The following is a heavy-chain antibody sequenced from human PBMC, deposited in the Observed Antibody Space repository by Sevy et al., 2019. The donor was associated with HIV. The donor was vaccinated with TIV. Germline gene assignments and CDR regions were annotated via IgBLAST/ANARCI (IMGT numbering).Heavy chain of an antibody. CDR3: ARDWRGYIGSGSDYYYYGMDV. CDR2: IKEDGSEK. J-gene: IGHJ6*02. V-gene: IGHV3-7*03. CDR1: GFAFNSYW. D-gene: IGHD3-10*01. Sequence: GGSLRLSCAASGFAFNSYWMSWVRQAPGMGLQWVGTIKEDGSEKYYVDSMKGRFTISRDNAKNSLYLLMNSLRAEDTAVYYCARDWRGYIGSGSDYYYYGMDVWGQGTTVTVSS.